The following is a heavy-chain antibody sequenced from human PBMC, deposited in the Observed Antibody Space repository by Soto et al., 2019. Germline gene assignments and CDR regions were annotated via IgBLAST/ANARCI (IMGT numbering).Heavy chain of an antibody. Sequence: GGSLRLSCAASGFTFSNYWMSWVRQAPGKGLEWVANIKQDGSEKYYVDSVEGRFTLSRDNAKNSLHLQMNSLRAEDTAVYFCAKNLHESCGNANCATYNWFDPWGQGTLVTVSS. CDR1: GFTFSNYW. CDR3: AKNLHESCGNANCATYNWFDP. J-gene: IGHJ5*02. CDR2: IKQDGSEK. V-gene: IGHV3-7*03. D-gene: IGHD2-21*01.